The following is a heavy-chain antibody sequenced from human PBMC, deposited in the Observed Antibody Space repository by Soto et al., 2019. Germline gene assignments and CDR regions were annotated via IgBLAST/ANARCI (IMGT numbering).Heavy chain of an antibody. D-gene: IGHD3-9*01. V-gene: IGHV3-21*01. CDR2: ICSSISYI. J-gene: IGHJ3*02. CDR3: ARDHPYYDILTGYYTGHAFDI. Sequence: RGHLRLACAASGFTFSTYSMNWVRQAPGKGLAWVSSICSSISYIFYADSVKGRFTISRDNAKNALYLQMNSLRAEDTAVYYCARDHPYYDILTGYYTGHAFDIWGQGTMVTGSS. CDR1: GFTFSTYS.